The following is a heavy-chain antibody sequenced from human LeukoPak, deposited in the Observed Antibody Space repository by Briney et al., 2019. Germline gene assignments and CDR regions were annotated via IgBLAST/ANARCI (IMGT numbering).Heavy chain of an antibody. CDR2: IYPGDSET. J-gene: IGHJ6*03. CDR1: GYGFTSYW. V-gene: IGHV5-51*01. CDR3: ARQDRGCSPYYYYYMDV. Sequence: GESLQISCKGSGYGFTSYWIGWVRQMPGKGLEWMGIIYPGDSETRYSPSFQGQVTISADKSISTAYLQWSSLKASDTAMYYCARQDRGCSPYYYYYMDVWGKGTAVTISS. D-gene: IGHD5-18*01.